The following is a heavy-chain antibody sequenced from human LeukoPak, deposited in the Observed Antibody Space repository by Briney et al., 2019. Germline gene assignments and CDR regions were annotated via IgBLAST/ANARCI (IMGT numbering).Heavy chain of an antibody. CDR3: ARYRRGMVVVPAADWYFDL. Sequence: SETLSLTCTVSGYSISSAYYWDWIRQPPGKGLEWIGSIYHSGSTYYNPSLKSRVTISVDTSKNQFSLKLSSVTAADTAVYYCARYRRGMVVVPAADWYFDLWGRGTLVTVSS. CDR2: IYHSGST. J-gene: IGHJ2*01. D-gene: IGHD2-2*01. CDR1: GYSISSAYY. V-gene: IGHV4-38-2*02.